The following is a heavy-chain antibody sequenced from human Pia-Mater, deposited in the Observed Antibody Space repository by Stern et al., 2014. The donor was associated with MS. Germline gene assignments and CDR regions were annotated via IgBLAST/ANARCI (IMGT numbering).Heavy chain of an antibody. Sequence: QVQLVESGAEAKKPGASVKVSCKASGYTFTSYDVTWVRQAPGQGLEWMGWMNPDSGNIGYAQKFQGRVIMTRSTSISTAYMELTSLRSEDTAVYYCARRRQYYYGSGDYWGQGTLVTVSS. CDR1: GYTFTSYD. V-gene: IGHV1-8*01. D-gene: IGHD3-10*01. CDR3: ARRRQYYYGSGDY. J-gene: IGHJ4*02. CDR2: MNPDSGNI.